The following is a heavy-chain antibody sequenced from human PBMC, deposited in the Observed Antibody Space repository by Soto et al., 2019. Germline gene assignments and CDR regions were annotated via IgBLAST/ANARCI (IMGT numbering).Heavy chain of an antibody. Sequence: GGYLRLSCAASGLTFSRYGMHWVRQAPGKGLEWVAVIWYDGSNKYYADSVKGRFTISRDNSKNTLYLQMNSLRAEDTAVYYCARESGGYYDSSVYYYFDYWGQGTLVTVSS. V-gene: IGHV3-33*01. CDR3: ARESGGYYDSSVYYYFDY. J-gene: IGHJ4*02. D-gene: IGHD3-22*01. CDR1: GLTFSRYG. CDR2: IWYDGSNK.